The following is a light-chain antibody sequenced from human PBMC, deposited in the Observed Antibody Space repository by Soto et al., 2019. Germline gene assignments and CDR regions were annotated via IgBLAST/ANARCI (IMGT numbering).Light chain of an antibody. CDR1: QTVLDSSNTKDY. CDR2: WAS. J-gene: IGKJ1*01. V-gene: IGKV4-1*01. CDR3: QQYYSTPRT. Sequence: DIVMTQSPDALAVSLAERATINCKSSQTVLDSSNTKDYLTWDQQKPGQPPKLLIYWASTPEFGVHDRFSGSVSGTDFTLTISSLHAEEGALYYCQQYYSTPRTFGQGTKVE.